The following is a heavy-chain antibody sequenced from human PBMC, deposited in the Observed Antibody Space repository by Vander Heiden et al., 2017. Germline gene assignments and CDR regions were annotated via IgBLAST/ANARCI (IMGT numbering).Heavy chain of an antibody. Sequence: PSCAASGFTFSNYAMSWVRQAPGKGLEWVSSISGTGGSIYYADSVKGRFTISRDNSKNTLYLQMNSLRAEDTAVYYCAKGIRVSGWYYFDYWGQGTLVTVSS. CDR3: AKGIRVSGWYYFDY. V-gene: IGHV3-23*01. CDR1: GFTFSNYA. J-gene: IGHJ4*02. CDR2: ISGTGGSI. D-gene: IGHD6-19*01.